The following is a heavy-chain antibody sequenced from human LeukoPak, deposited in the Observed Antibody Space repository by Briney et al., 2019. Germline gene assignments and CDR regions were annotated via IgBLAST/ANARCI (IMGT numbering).Heavy chain of an antibody. V-gene: IGHV1-2*02. Sequence: APVKVSCKASGYTFTGYYMHWVRQAPGQGLEWMGWINPNSGGTNHAQKFQGRVTMTRDTSISTAYMELSRLRSDDTAVYYCAGDRPLDADDYYGFYYFDYWGQGTLVTVSS. CDR2: INPNSGGT. J-gene: IGHJ4*02. D-gene: IGHD3-10*01. CDR1: GYTFTGYY. CDR3: AGDRPLDADDYYGFYYFDY.